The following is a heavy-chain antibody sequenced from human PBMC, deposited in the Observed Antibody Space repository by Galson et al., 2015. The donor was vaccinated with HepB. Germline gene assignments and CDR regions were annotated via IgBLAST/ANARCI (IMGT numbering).Heavy chain of an antibody. CDR2: ITNSGSHT. CDR3: AKDAIRASLHMWYFHY. J-gene: IGHJ4*02. CDR1: GFAFDNYA. Sequence: LRLSCAASGFAFDNYAMTWVRQAPGKGLEWVSSITNSGSHTYYADSVRGRFTLSRDNSKNTASLQMSSLSADDTAVYYCAKDAIRASLHMWYFHYWGPGTLVVVSS. V-gene: IGHV3-23*01. D-gene: IGHD2-15*01.